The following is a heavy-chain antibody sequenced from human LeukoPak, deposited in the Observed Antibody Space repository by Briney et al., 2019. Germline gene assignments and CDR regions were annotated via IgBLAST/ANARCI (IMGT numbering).Heavy chain of an antibody. V-gene: IGHV4-61*08. Sequence: SETLSLTCSVSGDSISSTDYYWSWIRQPPGKGLEWIGYIYYSGSTNYNPSLKSRVTISVDTSKNQFSLKLSSVTAADTAVYYCARGPAGINNWFDPWGQGTLVTVSS. J-gene: IGHJ5*02. CDR2: IYYSGST. CDR3: ARGPAGINNWFDP. D-gene: IGHD6-19*01. CDR1: GDSISSTDYY.